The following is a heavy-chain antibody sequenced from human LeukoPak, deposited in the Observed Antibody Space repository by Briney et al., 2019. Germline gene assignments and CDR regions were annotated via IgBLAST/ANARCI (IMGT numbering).Heavy chain of an antibody. J-gene: IGHJ5*02. V-gene: IGHV3-21*01. Sequence: GGSLRLSCAASGFTFSSYSMNWVRQASGKGLEWVSSISSSSSYIYYADSVKGRFTISRDNAKNSLYLQMNSLRAEDTAVYYCARDPTYSSSPNWFDPWGQGTLVTVPS. CDR3: ARDPTYSSSPNWFDP. CDR2: ISSSSSYI. CDR1: GFTFSSYS. D-gene: IGHD6-6*01.